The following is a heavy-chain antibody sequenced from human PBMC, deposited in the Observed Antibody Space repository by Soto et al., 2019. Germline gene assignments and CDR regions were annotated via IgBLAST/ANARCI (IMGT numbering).Heavy chain of an antibody. D-gene: IGHD3-22*01. CDR1: GFTFSSYA. J-gene: IGHJ4*02. Sequence: PGGSLRLSCAASGFTFSSYAMSWVRQAPGKGLEWVSAISGSGGSTYYADSVKGRFTISRDNSKNTLYLQMNSLRAEDTAVYYCAKVNTMIVVVNHDYWGQGTLVTVSS. CDR2: ISGSGGST. V-gene: IGHV3-23*01. CDR3: AKVNTMIVVVNHDY.